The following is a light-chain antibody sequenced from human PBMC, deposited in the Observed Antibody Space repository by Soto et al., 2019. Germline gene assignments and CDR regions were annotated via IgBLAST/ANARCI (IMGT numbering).Light chain of an antibody. J-gene: IGLJ2*01. V-gene: IGLV1-40*01. CDR2: RNN. Sequence: QSVLTQPPSVSGAPGQRVTISCTGSSSNIGAGYDVHWYQQLPGTAPKLLIYRNNNRPSGVPDRFSGSRSGTSASLAITGLQAEDEADYFCQSYDSSLSGHVVFGGGTKVTVL. CDR3: QSYDSSLSGHVV. CDR1: SSNIGAGYD.